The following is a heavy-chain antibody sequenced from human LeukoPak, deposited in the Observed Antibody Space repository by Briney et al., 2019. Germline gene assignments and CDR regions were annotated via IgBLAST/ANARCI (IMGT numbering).Heavy chain of an antibody. D-gene: IGHD5-18*01. V-gene: IGHV3-23*01. CDR2: IVGSGTST. CDR1: GFTFSSYA. J-gene: IGHJ4*02. Sequence: GGSLRLSCAASGFTFSSYAMSWVRQAPGKGLEWVSGIVGSGTSTYYADSVKGRFTVSRDNSKNTLYLQMKSLRVEDTAIYYCAKHRGSSYGSLDYWGQGILVTVSS. CDR3: AKHRGSSYGSLDY.